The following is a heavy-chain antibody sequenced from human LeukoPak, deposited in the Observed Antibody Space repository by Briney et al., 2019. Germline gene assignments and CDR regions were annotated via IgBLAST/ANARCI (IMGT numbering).Heavy chain of an antibody. CDR1: GFTFSDYA. Sequence: GGSLRLSCTASGFTFSDYAMSWVRQAPGKGLEWVGFIRSKAYGGTTEYAASVKGRFTISRDDSKSIGYLQMNSLKTEDTAVYYCTRGFHYYDSSGRSYYFDYWGQGTLVTVSS. D-gene: IGHD3-22*01. V-gene: IGHV3-49*04. CDR3: TRGFHYYDSSGRSYYFDY. CDR2: IRSKAYGGTT. J-gene: IGHJ4*02.